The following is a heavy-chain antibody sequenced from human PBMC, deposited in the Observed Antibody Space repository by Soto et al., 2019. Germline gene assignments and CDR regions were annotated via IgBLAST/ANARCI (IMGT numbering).Heavy chain of an antibody. J-gene: IGHJ6*02. CDR1: GGSISSKSYS. CDR3: AKLAGYCSGYYFYYYYGMDV. CDR2: FYYSENT. D-gene: IGHD3-22*01. V-gene: IGHV4-39*01. Sequence: SETLSLTCSVSGGSISSKSYSWGWIRQPPGKGLEWIGTFYYSENTYYNPSLKSRVTISVDTSKNQFSLKLSSVTAADTAVYYCAKLAGYCSGYYFYYYYGMDVWGQGTTVTVSS.